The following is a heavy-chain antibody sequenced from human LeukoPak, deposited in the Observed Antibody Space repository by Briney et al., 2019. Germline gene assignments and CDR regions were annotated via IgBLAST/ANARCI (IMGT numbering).Heavy chain of an antibody. CDR3: ARTAVTAMYLDAFDI. CDR1: GGTSSSYA. CDR2: IIPIFGTA. J-gene: IGHJ3*02. V-gene: IGHV1-69*13. Sequence: SVKVSCTASGGTSSSYAISWVRQAPGPRLEWMGGIIPIFGTANYAQKFQGRVTITADETTSTAYMELSSLRSDDTAVYYCARTAVTAMYLDAFDIWGQGTMVTVSS. D-gene: IGHD2-21*02.